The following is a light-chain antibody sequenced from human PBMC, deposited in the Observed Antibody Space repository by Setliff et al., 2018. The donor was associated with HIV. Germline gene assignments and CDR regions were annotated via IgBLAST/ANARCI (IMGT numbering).Light chain of an antibody. J-gene: IGLJ1*01. V-gene: IGLV1-40*01. Sequence: QSVLTQPPSVSGAPGQRVTISCTGSSSNLGAGYDVHWYQQPPGTAPKLLIYGSNNRPSGVPDRFSGSKSGTSASLAITGLQAEDEGDYFCQSYDNVLGGGNVFGTWTNFTVL. CDR3: QSYDNVLGGGNV. CDR2: GSN. CDR1: SSNLGAGYD.